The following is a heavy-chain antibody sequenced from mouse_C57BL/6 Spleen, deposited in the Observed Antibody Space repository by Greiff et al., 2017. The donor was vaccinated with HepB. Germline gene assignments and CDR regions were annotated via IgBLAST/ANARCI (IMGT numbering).Heavy chain of an antibody. Sequence: VTLKESGPELVKPGDSVKISCKASGYSFTGYFMNWVMQSHGKSLEWIGRINPYNGDTFYNQKFKGKATLTVDKSSSTAHMELRSLTSEDSAVYYCARAYYSNPFDYWGQGTTLTVSS. CDR3: ARAYYSNPFDY. V-gene: IGHV1-20*01. CDR2: INPYNGDT. CDR1: GYSFTGYF. D-gene: IGHD2-5*01. J-gene: IGHJ2*01.